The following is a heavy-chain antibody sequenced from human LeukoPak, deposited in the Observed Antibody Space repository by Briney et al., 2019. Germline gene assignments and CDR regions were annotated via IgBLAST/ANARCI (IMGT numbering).Heavy chain of an antibody. J-gene: IGHJ1*01. Sequence: KPSETLSLTCTVSGGSISSSSYYWGWIRQPPGKGLEWIGSIYYSGSTYYNPSLKSRVTISVDTSKNQFSLKLSSVTAADTAVYYCARGFYNKHTTFQHWGQGTLVTVSS. CDR2: IYYSGST. D-gene: IGHD3-10*01. CDR1: GGSISSSSYY. V-gene: IGHV4-39*07. CDR3: ARGFYNKHTTFQH.